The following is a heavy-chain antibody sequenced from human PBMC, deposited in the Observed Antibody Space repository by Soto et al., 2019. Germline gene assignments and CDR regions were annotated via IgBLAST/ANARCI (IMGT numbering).Heavy chain of an antibody. Sequence: GGSLRLSCAASGFTFSSYSMNWVRQAPGKGLEWVSSISDTGGYIYYADSVKGRFTISRDNAKNSLYLQMNSLSAEDTAVFFCARDHITVPSGRYYGMDVWGQGTTVTVS. J-gene: IGHJ6*02. CDR1: GFTFSSYS. V-gene: IGHV3-21*01. D-gene: IGHD3-10*01. CDR2: ISDTGGYI. CDR3: ARDHITVPSGRYYGMDV.